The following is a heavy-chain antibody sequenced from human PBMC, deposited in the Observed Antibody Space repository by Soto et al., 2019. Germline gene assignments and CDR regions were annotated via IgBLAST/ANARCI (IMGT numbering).Heavy chain of an antibody. J-gene: IGHJ4*02. V-gene: IGHV4-59*08. CDR3: ARLCHSSGTCFDH. CDR2: VSYTEST. D-gene: IGHD6-19*01. Sequence: SETLSLTCTVSGGSISSYYWSWIRQPPGKGLEWIGYVSYTESTNYNPSLMSRVTISIDTSKNQFFLKLTSVTAADTAVYYCARLCHSSGTCFDHWGQGTPVTVSS. CDR1: GGSISSYY.